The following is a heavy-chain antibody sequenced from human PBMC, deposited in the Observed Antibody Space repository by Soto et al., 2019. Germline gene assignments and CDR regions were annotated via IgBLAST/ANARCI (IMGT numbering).Heavy chain of an antibody. Sequence: GGSLRLSCAASGFTFSNAWMNWVRQAPGKGLEWVGRIKSKTDGGTTDYAAPVKGRFTISRDDSKNTLYLQMNSLKTEDTAVYYCTTDWKGALLWFGEPSDYWGQGTLVTVSS. V-gene: IGHV3-15*07. D-gene: IGHD3-10*01. J-gene: IGHJ4*02. CDR3: TTDWKGALLWFGEPSDY. CDR2: IKSKTDGGTT. CDR1: GFTFSNAW.